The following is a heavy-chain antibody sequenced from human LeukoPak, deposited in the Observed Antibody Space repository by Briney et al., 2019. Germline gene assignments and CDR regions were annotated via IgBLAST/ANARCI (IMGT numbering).Heavy chain of an antibody. Sequence: GGSLRLSCAASGFTVSSNYMSWVRQAPGKGLEWVAVISYDGTNKDYADSVKGRFTISRDNSKNTLFLQMNSLRTEDAAVYYCAKDRGWNGAFDHWGQGTLVTVSS. CDR3: AKDRGWNGAFDH. V-gene: IGHV3-30*18. CDR1: GFTVSSNY. CDR2: ISYDGTNK. J-gene: IGHJ4*02. D-gene: IGHD1-1*01.